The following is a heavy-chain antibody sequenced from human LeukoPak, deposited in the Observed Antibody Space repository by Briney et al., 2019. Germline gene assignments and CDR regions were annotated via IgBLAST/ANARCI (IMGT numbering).Heavy chain of an antibody. J-gene: IGHJ4*02. D-gene: IGHD2-15*01. CDR2: IYHSGST. Sequence: PSETLSLTCTVSGYSISSGYYWGWIRQPPGKGLEWIGSIYHSGSTYYNPSLKSRVTISVDTSKNQFSLKLSSVTAADTAVYYCARDCSGGSCYPYWGQGTLVTVSS. V-gene: IGHV4-38-2*02. CDR3: ARDCSGGSCYPY. CDR1: GYSISSGYY.